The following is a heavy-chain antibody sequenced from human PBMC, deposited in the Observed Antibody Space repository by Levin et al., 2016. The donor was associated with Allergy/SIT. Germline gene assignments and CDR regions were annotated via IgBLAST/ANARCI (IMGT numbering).Heavy chain of an antibody. V-gene: IGHV3-74*01. J-gene: IGHJ3*02. CDR1: GFTFSSYW. CDR2: INSDGSST. Sequence: GESLKISCAASGFTFSSYWMHWVRQAPGKGLVWVSRINSDGSSTSYADSVKGRFTISRDNAKNTLYLQMNSLRAEDTAVYYCARAKVSWFGEQGAFDIWGQGTMVTVSS. CDR3: ARAKVSWFGEQGAFDI. D-gene: IGHD3-10*01.